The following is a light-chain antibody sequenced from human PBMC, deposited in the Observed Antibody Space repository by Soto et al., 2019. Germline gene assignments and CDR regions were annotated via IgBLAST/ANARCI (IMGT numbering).Light chain of an antibody. CDR2: AAS. V-gene: IGKV1-27*01. Sequence: DIQMTQSPSSLSASVGDRVTLSCRASQGIRNYLAWYQQKPGKVPKLLIYAASTLQSGVPSRFSGSGAGTDFTLTISSLQPEDVATYYCQKYNSARWTFGLGTKVDIK. J-gene: IGKJ1*01. CDR3: QKYNSARWT. CDR1: QGIRNY.